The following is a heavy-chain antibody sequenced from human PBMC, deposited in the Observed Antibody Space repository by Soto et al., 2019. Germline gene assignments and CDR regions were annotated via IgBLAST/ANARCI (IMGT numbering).Heavy chain of an antibody. CDR3: ARWVQDIVVVPAAISGMDV. D-gene: IGHD2-2*02. CDR2: INPSGGGT. V-gene: IGHV1-46*01. CDR1: GYTFTSYY. Sequence: ASVKVSCKASGYTFTSYYMHWVRQAPGQGLEWMGIINPSGGGTSYAQKFQGRVTMTRDTSTSTVYMELSSLRSEDTAVYYCARWVQDIVVVPAAISGMDVWGQGTTVTVSS. J-gene: IGHJ6*02.